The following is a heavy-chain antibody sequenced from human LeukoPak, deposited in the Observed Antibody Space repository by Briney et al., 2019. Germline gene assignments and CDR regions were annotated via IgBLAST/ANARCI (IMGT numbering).Heavy chain of an antibody. V-gene: IGHV1-46*01. CDR1: GYTFTSYY. CDR2: INPSGGST. J-gene: IGHJ4*02. Sequence: EASVKVSCKASGYTFTSYYMHWVRQAPGQGLEWMGIINPSGGSTSYAQKFQGRVTMTRDTSTSTVYMELSSLRSEDTAVYYCARTGRDGYNFQRHFDYWGQGTLVTVSS. CDR3: ARTGRDGYNFQRHFDY. D-gene: IGHD5-24*01.